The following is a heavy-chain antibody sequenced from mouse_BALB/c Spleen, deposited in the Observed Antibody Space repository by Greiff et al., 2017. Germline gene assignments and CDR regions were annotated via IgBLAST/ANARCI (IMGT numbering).Heavy chain of an antibody. CDR2: ISSGSSTI. Sequence: EVQVVESGGGLVQPGGSRKLSCAASGFTFSSFGMHWVRQAPEKGLEWVAYISSGSSTIYYADTVKGRFTISRDNAKNTLYLQMSSLKSEDTAMYYCARHAAYWYFDVWGAGTTVTVSS. V-gene: IGHV5-17*02. J-gene: IGHJ1*01. CDR3: ARHAAYWYFDV. CDR1: GFTFSSFG.